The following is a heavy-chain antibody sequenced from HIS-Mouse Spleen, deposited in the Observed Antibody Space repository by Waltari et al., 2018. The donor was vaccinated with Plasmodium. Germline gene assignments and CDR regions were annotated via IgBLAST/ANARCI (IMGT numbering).Heavy chain of an antibody. CDR1: GFSLSTSGMC. Sequence: QVTLRESGPALVKPTQTLTLTCTFSGFSLSTSGMCVSWIPQPPGKALEWLARIDWDDDKYYSTSLKTRLTISKDTSKNQLVLTMTNMDPVDTATYYCARTTYSSSSAKYYYYGMDVWGQGTTVTVSS. CDR2: IDWDDDK. CDR3: ARTTYSSSSAKYYYYGMDV. V-gene: IGHV2-70*15. D-gene: IGHD6-6*01. J-gene: IGHJ6*02.